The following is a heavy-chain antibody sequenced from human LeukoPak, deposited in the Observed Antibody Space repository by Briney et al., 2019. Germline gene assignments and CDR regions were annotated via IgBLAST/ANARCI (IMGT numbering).Heavy chain of an antibody. CDR2: INPNSGGT. Sequence: ASVKVSCKASGYTFTGYYMHWVRQAPGQGLEWMGWINPNSGGTNYAQKFQGWVTMTRDTSIGTAYMELSKLRSDDTAVYYCARAIAGLDSGYENYFDYWGQGTLVTVSS. CDR3: ARAIAGLDSGYENYFDY. D-gene: IGHD5-12*01. V-gene: IGHV1-2*04. J-gene: IGHJ4*02. CDR1: GYTFTGYY.